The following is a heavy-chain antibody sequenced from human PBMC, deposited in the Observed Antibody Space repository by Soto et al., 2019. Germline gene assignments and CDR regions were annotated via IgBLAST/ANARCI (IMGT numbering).Heavy chain of an antibody. D-gene: IGHD3-22*01. CDR3: AKGDDSSGYLAFDI. V-gene: IGHV3-30*18. J-gene: IGHJ3*02. CDR2: ISYDGSNK. Sequence: GGSLRLSCAASGFTFSSYGMHWVRQAPGKGLEWVAVISYDGSNKYYADSVKGRFTISRDNSKNTLYLQMNSLRAEDTAVYYCAKGDDSSGYLAFDIWGQGTMVTVS. CDR1: GFTFSSYG.